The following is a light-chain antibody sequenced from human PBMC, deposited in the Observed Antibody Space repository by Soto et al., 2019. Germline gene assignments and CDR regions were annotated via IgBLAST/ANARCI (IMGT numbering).Light chain of an antibody. V-gene: IGKV4-1*01. J-gene: IGKJ1*01. CDR2: WAS. CDR3: QHYYSDPPWT. CDR1: QSVLYRYNNKNY. Sequence: DIVLTQSPDSLAVSLGERATINCRSSQSVLYRYNNKNYLGWYQQKAGQPPKLLIYWASTRESGVPDRFSGSGSGTDVTLTISSVQAEDVAVYYCQHYYSDPPWTFGQGTNVEIK.